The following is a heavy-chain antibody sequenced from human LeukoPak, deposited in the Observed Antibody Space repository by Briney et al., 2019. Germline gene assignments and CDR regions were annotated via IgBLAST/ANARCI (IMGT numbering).Heavy chain of an antibody. Sequence: ASVKVSCKASGYTFTSYDINWVRQATGQGLEWMGWMNPNSGNTGYAQKFQGRVTMTRNTSISTAYMELSSLRSEDTAVCYCARAIYCSSTSCYTSGFDPWGQGTLVTVSS. CDR1: GYTFTSYD. V-gene: IGHV1-8*01. J-gene: IGHJ5*02. CDR3: ARAIYCSSTSCYTSGFDP. D-gene: IGHD2-2*02. CDR2: MNPNSGNT.